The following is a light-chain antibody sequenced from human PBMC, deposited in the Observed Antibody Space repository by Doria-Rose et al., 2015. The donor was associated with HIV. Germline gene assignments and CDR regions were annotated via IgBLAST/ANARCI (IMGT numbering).Light chain of an antibody. Sequence: DIQVTQSPSSVSASVGDRVTITCRASEAISSWLVWYQQKPGKAPKVLIYAASTLQSGVPSRFSGSGFGTDFTLTISNLQPEDFATYYCQQSNSFPIPFGQGTRLEIK. J-gene: IGKJ5*01. CDR2: AAS. CDR1: EAISSW. CDR3: QQSNSFPIP. V-gene: IGKV1-12*01.